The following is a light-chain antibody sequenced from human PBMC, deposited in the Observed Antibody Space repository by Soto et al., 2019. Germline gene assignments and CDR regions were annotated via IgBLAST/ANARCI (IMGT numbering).Light chain of an antibody. CDR3: ETWDSNTHWV. J-gene: IGLJ3*02. Sequence: QSVLTQSSSASASLGSSVKLTCTLSSGHSSYIIAWHQQQPGKAPRYLMKVEGSGSYNKGSGVPDRFSGSSSGADRYLTISNLQFEDEADYYCETWDSNTHWVFGGGTKLTVL. V-gene: IGLV4-60*02. CDR2: VEGSGSY. CDR1: SGHSSYI.